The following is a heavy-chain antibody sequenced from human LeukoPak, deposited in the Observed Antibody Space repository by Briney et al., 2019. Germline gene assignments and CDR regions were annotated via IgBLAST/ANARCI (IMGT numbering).Heavy chain of an antibody. J-gene: IGHJ4*02. CDR3: ARSGTKTNGFDH. CDR2: IYYSGST. D-gene: IGHD2-8*01. V-gene: IGHV4-59*01. Sequence: SETLSLTCTVSGGPLNTYYWSWIRQPPGKGLEWIGYIYYSGSTNYSPSLQSRVTMSVDTSKNQFSLRMNSVTAADTAVYYCARSGTKTNGFDHWGQGTLVTVSS. CDR1: GGPLNTYY.